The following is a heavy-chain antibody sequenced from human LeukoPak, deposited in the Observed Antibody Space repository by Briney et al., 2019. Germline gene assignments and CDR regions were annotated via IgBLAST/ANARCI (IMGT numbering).Heavy chain of an antibody. CDR1: GYSFTSYW. Sequence: GESLKISCKGSGYSFTSYWIGWVRQMPGKGLEWTGTIDPSDSYTNYSPSFQGHVTISADKSISTAYLQWSSLKASDTAMYYCARRPPYSSNWYYFDYWGQGTLVTVSS. V-gene: IGHV5-10-1*01. D-gene: IGHD6-13*01. J-gene: IGHJ4*02. CDR3: ARRPPYSSNWYYFDY. CDR2: IDPSDSYT.